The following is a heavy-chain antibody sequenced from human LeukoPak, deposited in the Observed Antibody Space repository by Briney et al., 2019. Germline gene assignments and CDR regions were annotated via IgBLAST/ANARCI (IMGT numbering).Heavy chain of an antibody. V-gene: IGHV1-2*02. J-gene: IGHJ4*02. CDR2: INPIFGGT. D-gene: IGHD7-27*01. CDR1: GYTFTDYY. Sequence: ASVKVSCKASGYTFTDYYIHWVRQAPGQGLEWLGWINPIFGGTNYAQKFQGRVTMTTDTSISTAYMDLSRLRSDDTAVYYCAPLTGDEHYFDSWGQGTLVTVSS. CDR3: APLTGDEHYFDS.